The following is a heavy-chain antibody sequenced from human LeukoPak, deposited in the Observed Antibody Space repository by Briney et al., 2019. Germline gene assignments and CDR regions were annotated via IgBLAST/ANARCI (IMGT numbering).Heavy chain of an antibody. CDR3: ARGGYCSSTSCYVFDS. CDR1: GGSIISSNW. D-gene: IGHD2-2*01. V-gene: IGHV4-4*02. CDR2: IYHSGST. Sequence: SETLSLTCAASGGSIISSNWWSWVRQPPGKGLEWIGEIYHSGSTNYNPSLKSRVTISVDKSKSQFSLELTSVTAADTALYYCARGGYCSSTSCYVFDSWGQGTLVTVSS. J-gene: IGHJ4*02.